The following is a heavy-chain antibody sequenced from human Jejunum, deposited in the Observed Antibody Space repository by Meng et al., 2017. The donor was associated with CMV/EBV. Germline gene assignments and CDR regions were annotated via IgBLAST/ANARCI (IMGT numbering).Heavy chain of an antibody. CDR3: TRDNLSGSYYFDY. D-gene: IGHD1-26*01. CDR1: GGSINGYY. J-gene: IGHJ4*02. V-gene: IGHV4-4*07. Sequence: QVRLEESRPGRGKPSETLSLTCTVSGGSINGYYCSWIRQPAGKGLEWIGRIYTSGNTNYNPSLKSRVTMSVDTSKNQFSLKLSSVTAADTAVYYCTRDNLSGSYYFDYWGQGTLVTVSS. CDR2: IYTSGNT.